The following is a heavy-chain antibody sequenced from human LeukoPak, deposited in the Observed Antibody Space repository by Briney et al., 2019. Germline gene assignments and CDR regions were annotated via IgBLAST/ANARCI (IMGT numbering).Heavy chain of an antibody. Sequence: GGSLRLSCAASGFTFSSYAMSRVRQAPGKGLEWVSAISGSGGSTYYADSVKGRFTISRDNSKNTLYLQMNSLRAEDTAVYYCARVKNNWNSRFIVDYWGQGTLVTVSS. D-gene: IGHD1-20*01. J-gene: IGHJ4*02. V-gene: IGHV3-23*01. CDR2: ISGSGGST. CDR1: GFTFSSYA. CDR3: ARVKNNWNSRFIVDY.